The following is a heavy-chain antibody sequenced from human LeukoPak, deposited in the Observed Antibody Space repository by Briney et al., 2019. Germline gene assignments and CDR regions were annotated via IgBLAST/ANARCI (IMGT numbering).Heavy chain of an antibody. V-gene: IGHV4-34*01. CDR3: ARGPDCGGDCYPGYMDV. D-gene: IGHD2-21*02. Sequence: PSETLSLTCAVYGGSFSGYYWSWIRQPPGKGLEWIGEINHSGSTNYNPSLKSRVTISVDTSKNQFSLKLSSVTAADTAVYYCARGPDCGGDCYPGYMDVWGKGTTVTVPS. CDR1: GGSFSGYY. CDR2: INHSGST. J-gene: IGHJ6*03.